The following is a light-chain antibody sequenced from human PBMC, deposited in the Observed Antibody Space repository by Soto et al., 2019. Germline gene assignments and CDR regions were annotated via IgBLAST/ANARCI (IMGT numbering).Light chain of an antibody. CDR3: CSYAGSSTYV. Sequence: QSALTQPASVSGSPGQSITISCTGTSSDVGSYNLVSWYQQHPGKAPKLMIYEVSKRPSGVSNRFSGSKSGNTASLTISGLQVEDEADYYCCSYAGSSTYVFGNGTKVTV. J-gene: IGLJ1*01. CDR1: SSDVGSYNL. CDR2: EVS. V-gene: IGLV2-23*02.